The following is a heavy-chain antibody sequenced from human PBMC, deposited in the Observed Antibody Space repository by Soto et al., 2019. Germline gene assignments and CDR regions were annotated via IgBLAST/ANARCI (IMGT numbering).Heavy chain of an antibody. CDR3: ARDRGGTMVRGASNWFDP. D-gene: IGHD3-10*01. CDR2: IIPILGIA. Sequence: SVKVSCKASGGTFSSYTISWVRQAPGQGLEWMGRIIPILGIANYAQKFQGRVTITADKSTSTAYIELSSLRSEDTAVYYCARDRGGTMVRGASNWFDPWGQGTLVTVSS. CDR1: GGTFSSYT. J-gene: IGHJ5*02. V-gene: IGHV1-69*04.